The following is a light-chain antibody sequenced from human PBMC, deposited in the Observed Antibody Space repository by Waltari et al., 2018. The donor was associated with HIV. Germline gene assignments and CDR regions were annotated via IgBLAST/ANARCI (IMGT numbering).Light chain of an antibody. CDR3: QQSYSVPFT. V-gene: IGKV1-39*01. J-gene: IGKJ3*01. Sequence: DIQMTQSTSSLSASVGDRVTIACRASQSIATYLNWYHQKPGKAPTLVIYATSALQSGVPSRFSGSGSGTDFTLTIGRLQPEDFGTYYCQQSYSVPFTFGPGTKVDIK. CDR1: QSIATY. CDR2: ATS.